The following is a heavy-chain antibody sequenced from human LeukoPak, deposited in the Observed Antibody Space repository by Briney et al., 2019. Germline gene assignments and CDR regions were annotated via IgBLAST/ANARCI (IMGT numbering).Heavy chain of an antibody. CDR1: GDSVSSNSGA. D-gene: IGHD5-24*01. V-gene: IGHV6-1*01. CDR3: ARGWLKLGFDY. Sequence: SQTLSLTCAISGDSVSSNSGAWNWLRQSPSRGLEWLGRTYYESKWYNDYAVSVKSRIIINPDTSKNQFSLHLSSVTPEDTAVYFCARGWLKLGFDYWGQGTVVTVSS. CDR2: TYYESKWYN. J-gene: IGHJ4*02.